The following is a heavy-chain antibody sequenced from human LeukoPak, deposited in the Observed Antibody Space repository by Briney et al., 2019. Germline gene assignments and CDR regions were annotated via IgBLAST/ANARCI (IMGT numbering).Heavy chain of an antibody. D-gene: IGHD3-22*01. Sequence: GGSLRLSCAASGFTFSNYAMHWVRQAPGKGLEWVAYMRSDGSTKYYADSVEGRFTISRDNSKNTLYVQMNSLRAEDTAVYYCAKGYDSSGFYLDYWGQGTLVTVSS. J-gene: IGHJ4*02. V-gene: IGHV3-30*02. CDR2: MRSDGSTK. CDR1: GFTFSNYA. CDR3: AKGYDSSGFYLDY.